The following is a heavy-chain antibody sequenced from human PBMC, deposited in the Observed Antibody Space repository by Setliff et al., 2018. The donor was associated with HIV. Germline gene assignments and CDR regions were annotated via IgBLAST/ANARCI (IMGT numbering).Heavy chain of an antibody. CDR1: GFTFSSYW. J-gene: IGHJ4*02. V-gene: IGHV3-7*03. Sequence: GGSLRLSCAASGFTFSSYWINWVRQAPGKGLEWVANINQEGTEKYYVGSVKGRFTISRDNSKNSYYLQMDSLRAEDTAVYYCAGPYFFTYWGQETLVTVSS. CDR2: INQEGTEK. CDR3: AGPYFFTY. D-gene: IGHD1-26*01.